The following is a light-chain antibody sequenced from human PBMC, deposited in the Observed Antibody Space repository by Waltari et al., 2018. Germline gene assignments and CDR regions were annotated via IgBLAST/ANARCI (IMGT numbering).Light chain of an antibody. CDR2: HAS. V-gene: IGKV3-15*01. CDR3: QQYNRWPPGT. Sequence: TVVTRTPVTLSVSPGERATLSCRTSQTIGSNLAWYQQRPGQAPRLLIYHASTRATGIPARFSGSGSETEFTLTISSLQSEDFAVYYCQQYNRWPPGTFGQGTKVEV. J-gene: IGKJ1*01. CDR1: QTIGSN.